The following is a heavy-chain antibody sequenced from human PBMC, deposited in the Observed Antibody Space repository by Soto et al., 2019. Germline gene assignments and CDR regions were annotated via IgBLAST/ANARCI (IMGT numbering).Heavy chain of an antibody. D-gene: IGHD3-22*01. Sequence: SLRLSCTASGFTFSDYSMSWFRQAPGKGLEWVGFISSKAYGGTTESAESVKGIFTISRDNPKSITYPQMNSLKTEEQAVYYYTTSYYDSSGYDNWFDPWGQGTLVTVSS. J-gene: IGHJ5*02. CDR1: GFTFSDYS. CDR3: TTSYYDSSGYDNWFDP. V-gene: IGHV3-49*03. CDR2: ISSKAYGGTT.